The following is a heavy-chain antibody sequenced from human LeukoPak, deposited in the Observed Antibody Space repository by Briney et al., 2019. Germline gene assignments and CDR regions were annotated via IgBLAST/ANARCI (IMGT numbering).Heavy chain of an antibody. CDR3: ARGEYNWNDLHL. J-gene: IGHJ5*02. CDR2: ISDNSRFI. D-gene: IGHD1-20*01. V-gene: IGHV3-21*06. CDR1: GFTFSYYS. Sequence: PGGSLRLSCAASGFTFSYYSMTWVRQAPGKGLEWVSSISDNSRFIYYGDSVKGRFTISRDNAKNTLYLQMNSLRAEDTAVYYCARGEYNWNDLHLWGQGTLVTVSS.